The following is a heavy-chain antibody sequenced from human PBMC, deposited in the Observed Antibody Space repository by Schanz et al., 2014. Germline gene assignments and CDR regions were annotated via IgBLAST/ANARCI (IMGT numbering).Heavy chain of an antibody. CDR3: ARSPIPIQGVAMDF. V-gene: IGHV3-33*08. Sequence: VQLVESGGGLIKPGGSLRLSCLASGFTFSTTWMNWVRQAPGKGLEWVANIGYDGSEKYYVDSVKGRFTISRDNSKDTLYLQKSGLTPEDTAVYYCARSPIPIQGVAMDFWGQGTLVTVSS. CDR1: GFTFSTTW. CDR2: IGYDGSEK. J-gene: IGHJ4*02. D-gene: IGHD3-10*01.